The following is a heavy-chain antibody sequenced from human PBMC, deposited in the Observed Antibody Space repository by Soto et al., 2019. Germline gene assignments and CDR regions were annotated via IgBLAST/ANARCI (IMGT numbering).Heavy chain of an antibody. CDR1: GFTFSSYA. V-gene: IGHV3-23*01. J-gene: IGHJ1*01. D-gene: IGHD6-19*01. Sequence: GGSLRLSCAASGFTFSSYAMSWVRLAPGKGLEWVSVRSGNDAGTSYADSVMGRFTIFRDNSKDTLFLQMKSLRADDKGVYYFGKESRGSGWFAISNWGQGILVTVSS. CDR3: GKESRGSGWFAISN. CDR2: RSGNDAGT.